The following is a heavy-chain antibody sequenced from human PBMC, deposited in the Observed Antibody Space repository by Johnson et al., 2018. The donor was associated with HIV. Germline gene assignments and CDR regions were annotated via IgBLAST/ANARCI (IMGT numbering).Heavy chain of an antibody. CDR3: AKPLQLEEGAFDI. J-gene: IGHJ3*02. D-gene: IGHD6-6*01. V-gene: IGHV3-30*02. CDR1: GFTFSSYG. CDR2: IRYDGSNK. Sequence: QVQLVESGGGVVQPGGSLRLSCAASGFTFSSYGMHWVRQAPGKGLEWVAFIRYDGSNKYYADSVKGRFTISRDNSKNTLYVQMNSLRVEDTAVYYCAKPLQLEEGAFDIWGQGTMVTVSS.